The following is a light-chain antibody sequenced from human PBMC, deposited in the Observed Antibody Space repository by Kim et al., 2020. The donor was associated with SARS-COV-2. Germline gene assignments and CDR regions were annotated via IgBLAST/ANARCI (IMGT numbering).Light chain of an antibody. CDR1: NIGSKN. CDR3: QVWDSSLVV. Sequence: SVALGQKARITCGGNNIGSKNVHWYQQKPGQAPVLVIYRDSNRHAGIPERFSGSNSGNTATLTISRAQAGDEADYYCQVWDSSLVVFGGGTQLTVL. J-gene: IGLJ2*01. V-gene: IGLV3-9*01. CDR2: RDS.